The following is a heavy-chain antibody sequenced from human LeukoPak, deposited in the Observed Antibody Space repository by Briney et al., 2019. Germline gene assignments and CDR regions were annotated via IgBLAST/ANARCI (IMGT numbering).Heavy chain of an antibody. CDR3: ARRCSSTSCYAYYYYYGMDV. CDR2: ISSSGSTI. J-gene: IGHJ6*02. Sequence: GGSLRLSCAASGFTLSSYEMNWVRQAPGKGLEWVSYISSSGSTIYYADSVKGRFTISRDNAKNSLYLQMNSLRAEDTAVYYCARRCSSTSCYAYYYYYGMDVWGQGTTVTVSS. D-gene: IGHD2-2*01. CDR1: GFTLSSYE. V-gene: IGHV3-48*03.